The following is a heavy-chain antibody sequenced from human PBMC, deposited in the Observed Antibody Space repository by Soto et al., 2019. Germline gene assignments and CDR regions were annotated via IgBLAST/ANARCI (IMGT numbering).Heavy chain of an antibody. CDR1: GFTFSSYA. V-gene: IGHV3-23*01. D-gene: IGHD5-18*01. CDR2: ISSGGGST. Sequence: EVQLLESGGGLVQPGGSLRLSCAASGFTFSSYAMSWVRQAPGQGLEWVSTISSGGGSTYYADSVKGRFTISRDNSKNTLYLQMNSLRAEDTAVYYCAKDGLGAYSYGSYYFDYWGQGTLVTVSS. J-gene: IGHJ4*02. CDR3: AKDGLGAYSYGSYYFDY.